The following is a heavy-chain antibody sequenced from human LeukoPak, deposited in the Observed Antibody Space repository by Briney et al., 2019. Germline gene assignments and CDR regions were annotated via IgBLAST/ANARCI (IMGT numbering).Heavy chain of an antibody. CDR2: ISPYNSNT. J-gene: IGHJ4*02. Sequence: GASVKVSCKASGYTFTSYGISWVRQARGQGLEWMGWISPYNSNTNYAPKLQGRVTMTTDTATSTAYMELTSLTSDDTAVYYCARDRQCGYWGQGTLVTVSS. CDR3: ARDRQCGY. CDR1: GYTFTSYG. D-gene: IGHD2-21*01. V-gene: IGHV1-18*01.